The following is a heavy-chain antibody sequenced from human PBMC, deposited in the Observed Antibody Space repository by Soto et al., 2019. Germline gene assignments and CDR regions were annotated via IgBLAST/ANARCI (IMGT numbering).Heavy chain of an antibody. Sequence: ASVKVSCKASGYTFSSYAISWVRQAPGQGLEWMGWIITNNGNTNYAQKLQGRVTMTTDTSTSTGYMELSSLTSEDTAVYYCARGPRNWGVDYWGQGNLVTFSS. V-gene: IGHV1-18*01. D-gene: IGHD7-27*01. CDR1: GYTFSSYA. CDR3: ARGPRNWGVDY. J-gene: IGHJ4*02. CDR2: IITNNGNT.